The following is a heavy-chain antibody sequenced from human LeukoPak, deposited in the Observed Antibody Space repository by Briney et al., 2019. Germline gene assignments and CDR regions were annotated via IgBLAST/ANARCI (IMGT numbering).Heavy chain of an antibody. CDR2: IKQDGSEK. CDR3: AGGRGAGLFDY. D-gene: IGHD3-10*01. J-gene: IGHJ4*02. Sequence: GGSLRLSCAASGFTFSTYWMSWVRQAPGKGLEWVANIKQDGSEKYYVDSVKGRFTISRDNAKNSLYLQMNSLRAEDTAVYYCAGGRGAGLFDYWGQGTLVTVSS. V-gene: IGHV3-7*05. CDR1: GFTFSTYW.